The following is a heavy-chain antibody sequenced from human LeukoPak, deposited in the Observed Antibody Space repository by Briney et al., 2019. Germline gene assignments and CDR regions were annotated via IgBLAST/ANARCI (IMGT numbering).Heavy chain of an antibody. D-gene: IGHD3-10*01. Sequence: PGGSLRLSCAASGSIFSYYSMNWVRQAPGKGLEWVSSINSNSNYMSYADSVKGRFTISRDNAKNSLYLQMTSLRAEDTAVYYCARSEFEAFDMWGQGTMVTVSS. CDR2: INSNSNYM. V-gene: IGHV3-21*01. CDR3: ARSEFEAFDM. CDR1: GSIFSYYS. J-gene: IGHJ3*02.